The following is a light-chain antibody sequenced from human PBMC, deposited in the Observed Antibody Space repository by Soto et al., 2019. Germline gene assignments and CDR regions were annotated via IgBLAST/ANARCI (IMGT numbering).Light chain of an antibody. CDR2: AAS. Sequence: ESVLTQSPGTLSMSPGERATLSCRASQSVTRNFLAWYQQKPGLAPRLLIYAASTRATGIPARFIGSGSGTEFTLTISSLQSEDFAIYYCQQYNNWPRTFGQGTKVDIK. CDR1: QSVTRN. V-gene: IGKV3-15*01. CDR3: QQYNNWPRT. J-gene: IGKJ1*01.